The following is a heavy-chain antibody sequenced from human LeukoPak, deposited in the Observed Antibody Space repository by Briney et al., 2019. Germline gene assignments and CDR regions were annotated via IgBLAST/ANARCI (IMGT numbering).Heavy chain of an antibody. CDR2: IWYDGSNQ. CDR3: ARDIASRRLDY. CDR1: GFTFRNHG. Sequence: GGPLRLSCEASGFTFRNHGMHWVRQPPGKGLEGVAVIWYDGSNQYYADSVKGRFTISRDNSKNTQSLQMNSRRVEDTAVYYCARDIASRRLDYWGQGTLVTVSS. J-gene: IGHJ4*02. D-gene: IGHD6-13*01. V-gene: IGHV3-33*01.